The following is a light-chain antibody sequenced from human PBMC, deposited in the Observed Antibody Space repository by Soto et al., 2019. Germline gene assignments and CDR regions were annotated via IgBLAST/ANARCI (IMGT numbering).Light chain of an antibody. V-gene: IGKV3-20*01. J-gene: IGKJ2*01. Sequence: EIVLTQSPGTLSLSPGERATLSCRASQSVTSNYLAWYQQKPGQAPRLLICDASSRATGIPDRFSGSGSGTDFTLTIARLEPEDFAVYCCQQYGTSPYSFGQGTKLEIK. CDR1: QSVTSNY. CDR2: DAS. CDR3: QQYGTSPYS.